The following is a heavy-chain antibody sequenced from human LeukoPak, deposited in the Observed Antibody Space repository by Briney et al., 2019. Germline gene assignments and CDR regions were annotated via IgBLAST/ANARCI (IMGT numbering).Heavy chain of an antibody. CDR2: IYYSGST. CDR1: GGSIRSRSNY. Sequence: PSETLSLTCTVSGGSIRSRSNYWGWTRQPPGKGLEWIGYIYYSGSTNYNPSLKSRVTISLDTSKNQFSLKLSSVTAADTAVYYCARGRGYSGYFGYYYMDVWGKGTTVTISS. J-gene: IGHJ6*03. D-gene: IGHD5-12*01. V-gene: IGHV4-61*05. CDR3: ARGRGYSGYFGYYYMDV.